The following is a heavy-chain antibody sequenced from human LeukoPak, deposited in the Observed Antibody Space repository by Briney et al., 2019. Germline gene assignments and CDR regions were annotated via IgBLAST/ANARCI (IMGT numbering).Heavy chain of an antibody. CDR1: GYTFTSYY. CDR2: INPSGGST. V-gene: IGHV1-46*01. CDR3: ARVFRTYYYDSSGYYGPLDY. J-gene: IGHJ4*01. D-gene: IGHD3-22*01. Sequence: ASVKVSCKASGYTFTSYYMHWVRQAPGQGLEWMGIINPSGGSTSYAQKFQGRVTMTRDTSTSTVYMELSSLRSEDTAVYYCARVFRTYYYDSSGYYGPLDYWGHGTLVTVSS.